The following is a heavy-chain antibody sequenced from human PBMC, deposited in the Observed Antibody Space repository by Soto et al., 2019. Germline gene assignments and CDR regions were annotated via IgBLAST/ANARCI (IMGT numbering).Heavy chain of an antibody. CDR2: INAGNGNT. CDR1: GYTFTSYT. D-gene: IGHD5-12*01. CDR3: ARGRGGYLYYFDY. J-gene: IGHJ4*02. V-gene: IGHV1-3*01. Sequence: ASVKVSCKASGYTFTSYTMHWVRLAPGQRLEWMGWINAGNGNTKYSQKFQGRVTITRDTSASTAYMELSSLRSEDTAVYYCARGRGGYLYYFDYWGQGTLVTVSS.